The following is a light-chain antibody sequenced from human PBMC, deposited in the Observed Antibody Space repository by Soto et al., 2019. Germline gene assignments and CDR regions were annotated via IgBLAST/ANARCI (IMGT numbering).Light chain of an antibody. CDR2: DVS. Sequence: QSALTQPASVSGSPGQSITISCTGTSSDVGGYNYVSWYQHHPGKAPKLMIYDVSNRPSGVSNRFSGSKSGNTASLTISGLQAEDEADYYCSSYASSSAYVFGSGIQLTVL. CDR1: SSDVGGYNY. CDR3: SSYASSSAYV. V-gene: IGLV2-14*03. J-gene: IGLJ1*01.